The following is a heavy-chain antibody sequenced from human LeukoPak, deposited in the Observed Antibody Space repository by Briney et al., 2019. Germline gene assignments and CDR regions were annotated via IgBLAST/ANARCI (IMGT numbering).Heavy chain of an antibody. CDR2: VGSSSSYI. D-gene: IGHD2-15*01. J-gene: IGHJ4*02. V-gene: IGHV3-21*01. CDR3: ARGWSSYYFDY. CDR1: GFTFSSYS. Sequence: GGSLRLSCAASGFTFSSYSMSWVRQAPGKGLEWVSSVGSSSSYIYYADSVRGRFTISRDNAKNSLYLQMNGLRAEDTAAYYCARGWSSYYFDYWGQGTLVTVSS.